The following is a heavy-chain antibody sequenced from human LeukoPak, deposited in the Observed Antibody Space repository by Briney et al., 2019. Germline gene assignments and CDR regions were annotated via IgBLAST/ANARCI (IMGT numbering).Heavy chain of an antibody. J-gene: IGHJ5*02. V-gene: IGHV1-2*02. CDR2: INPNSGGT. D-gene: IGHD6-19*01. CDR1: GYTFTGYY. CDR3: ARDQGDSSGWFNWFDP. Sequence: ASVKVSCKASGYTFTGYYMRWVRQAPGQGLEWMGWINPNSGGTNYAQKFQGRVTMTRDTSISTAYMELSRLRSDDTAVYYCARDQGDSSGWFNWFDPWGQGTLVTVSS.